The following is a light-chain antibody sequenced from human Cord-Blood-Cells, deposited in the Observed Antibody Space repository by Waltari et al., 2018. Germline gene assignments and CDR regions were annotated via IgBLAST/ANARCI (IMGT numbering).Light chain of an antibody. J-gene: IGKJ1*01. V-gene: IGKV3-20*01. CDR2: GAS. Sequence: DIVLTQSPAPLSFSPGEGPTLSCRASQSVSSSYLAWYQQKPGQAPRLLIYGASSRANGIPDRFSGSGSGTDFTLTISRLEPEDFAVYYCQQYGSSPTFGQGTKVEIK. CDR1: QSVSSSY. CDR3: QQYGSSPT.